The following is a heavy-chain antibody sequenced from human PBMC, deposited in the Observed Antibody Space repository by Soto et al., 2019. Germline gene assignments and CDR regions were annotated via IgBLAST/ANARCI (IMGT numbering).Heavy chain of an antibody. Sequence: QVQLVQSGAEVKKPGSSVKVSCTASGGTFSSYAISWVRQAPGQGLEWMGGIIPIFGTANYAQKFQGRVTITADESTSTAYMELSSLRSEDTAVYYCARVYSRSWSRHPGDHYYYYYGMDVWGQGITDTVSS. V-gene: IGHV1-69*01. D-gene: IGHD6-13*01. CDR3: ARVYSRSWSRHPGDHYYYYYGMDV. CDR2: IIPIFGTA. J-gene: IGHJ6*02. CDR1: GGTFSSYA.